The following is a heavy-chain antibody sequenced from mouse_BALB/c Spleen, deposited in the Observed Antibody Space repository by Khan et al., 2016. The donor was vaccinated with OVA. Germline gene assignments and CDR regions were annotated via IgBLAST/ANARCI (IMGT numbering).Heavy chain of an antibody. CDR2: INTYTGEP. D-gene: IGHD1-1*02. CDR3: VSGGYWYFDV. J-gene: IGHJ1*01. CDR1: GYTFTNYG. V-gene: IGHV9-3-1*01. Sequence: QIQLVQSGPELKKPGETVKISCKASGYTFTNYGMNWVKQAPGKGLKWMGWINTYTGEPTYADDFKGRFAFSLETSASTAYLQINNLKNEDTATYFCVSGGYWYFDVWGAGTTVTVSS.